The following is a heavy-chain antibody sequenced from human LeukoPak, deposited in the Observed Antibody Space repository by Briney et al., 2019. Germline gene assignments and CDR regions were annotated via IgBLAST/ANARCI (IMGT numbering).Heavy chain of an antibody. CDR2: IYYSGST. CDR3: ARDDRPDDYGAHTHFDL. D-gene: IGHD4-17*01. Sequence: SQTLSLTCTVSGGSISSGGYYWSWIRQHPGKGLEWIGYIYYSGSTYYNPSLKSRVTISVDTSKNQFSLKLSSVTAADTAVYYCARDDRPDDYGAHTHFDLWGRGTLVTVSS. CDR1: GGSISSGGYY. V-gene: IGHV4-31*03. J-gene: IGHJ2*01.